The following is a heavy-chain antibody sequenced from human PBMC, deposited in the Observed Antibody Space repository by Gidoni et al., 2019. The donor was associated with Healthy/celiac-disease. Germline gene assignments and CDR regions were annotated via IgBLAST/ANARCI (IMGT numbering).Heavy chain of an antibody. V-gene: IGHV4-34*01. CDR1: GWSFSAYS. CDR3: ARGIWYSSSSGSREFDY. D-gene: IGHD6-6*01. CDR2: INHSGST. Sequence: QVQLQQGGAGLLKPSETLSLTFAVCGWSFSAYSWSWIRQPPGKGLEWIGEINHSGSTNYNTSLKSRVTISVDTSKNQFSLKLSSVTAAETAVYDCARGIWYSSSSGSREFDYWGQGTLVTVSS. J-gene: IGHJ4*02.